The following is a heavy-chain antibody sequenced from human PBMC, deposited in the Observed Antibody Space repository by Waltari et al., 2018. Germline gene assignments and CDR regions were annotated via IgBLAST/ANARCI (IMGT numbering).Heavy chain of an antibody. CDR3: ARGGDSSWPR. CDR1: GVTFDDYG. D-gene: IGHD3-22*01. Sequence: VESGGGVIRPGGSMRVSCEASGVTFDDYGMSWVRQGPGKGLEWIAGINWKGDKVAYGDAVRGRFIISRDNAKNLLYLQMNTVGLDDTALYYCARGGDSSWPRWGQGTLVTVSA. V-gene: IGHV3-20*04. CDR2: INWKGDKV. J-gene: IGHJ4*02.